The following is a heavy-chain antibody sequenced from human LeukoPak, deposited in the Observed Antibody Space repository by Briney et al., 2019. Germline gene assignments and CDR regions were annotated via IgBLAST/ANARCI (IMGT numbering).Heavy chain of an antibody. CDR3: ASTRRAAVAGRFDS. Sequence: SQTLSLTCTVSGGSISNGGYYWSWIRQHPGKGLEWIGYIYDSGTTYYSPALQSRVTISVDESKNQFSLRVHFVSAADTAVYYCASTRRAAVAGRFDSWGQGTLVTVSS. V-gene: IGHV4-31*03. CDR2: IYDSGTT. J-gene: IGHJ4*02. D-gene: IGHD6-19*01. CDR1: GGSISNGGYY.